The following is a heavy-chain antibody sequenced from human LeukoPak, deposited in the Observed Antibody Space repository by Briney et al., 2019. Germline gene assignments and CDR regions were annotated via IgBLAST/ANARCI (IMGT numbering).Heavy chain of an antibody. CDR1: GFTFRSHA. Sequence: GGSLRFSCVGSGFTFRSHAMSWVRQAPEKGLEFVSGIYENGGTTYYADSVKGRSSISRDNSKNTLYLQMDSLRGEDTAVYYCAKDFRIGYSAHFDYWGQGALVTVSS. D-gene: IGHD2-21*01. CDR3: AKDFRIGYSAHFDY. J-gene: IGHJ4*02. CDR2: IYENGGTT. V-gene: IGHV3-23*01.